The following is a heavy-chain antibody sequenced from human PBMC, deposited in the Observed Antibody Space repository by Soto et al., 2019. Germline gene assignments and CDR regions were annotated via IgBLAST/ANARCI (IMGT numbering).Heavy chain of an antibody. V-gene: IGHV3-30*18. CDR1: GFTFSSYG. CDR3: AKGLGGYSYGYAY. D-gene: IGHD5-18*01. CDR2: ISYDGSNK. Sequence: GGSLRLSCAASGFTFSSYGMHWVRQAPGKGLEWVAVISYDGSNKYYADSVKGRFTISRDNSKNTLYLQMNSLRAEDTAVYYCAKGLGGYSYGYAYWGKGTLVTVSS. J-gene: IGHJ4*02.